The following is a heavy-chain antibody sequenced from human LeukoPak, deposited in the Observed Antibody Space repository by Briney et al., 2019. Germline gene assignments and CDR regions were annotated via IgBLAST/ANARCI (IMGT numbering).Heavy chain of an antibody. CDR1: GDSISRYY. D-gene: IGHD6-19*01. CDR3: ARVRFSSGSYFFDS. J-gene: IGHJ4*02. Sequence: SETLSLTCTVSGDSISRYYWSWIRQPAGKGLEYLGHIFTSGATIFNPDLKSRLTMSVDMSKTQFSLKMRSVTAADTAVYFCARVRFSSGSYFFDSWGQGTLVTVSS. CDR2: IFTSGAT. V-gene: IGHV4-4*07.